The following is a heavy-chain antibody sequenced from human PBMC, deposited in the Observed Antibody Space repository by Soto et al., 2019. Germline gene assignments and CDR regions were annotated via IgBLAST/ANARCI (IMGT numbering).Heavy chain of an antibody. CDR1: GGSISSGGYY. J-gene: IGHJ6*02. CDR2: IYYSGST. D-gene: IGHD3-3*01. CDR3: ARDWGYDFWSGSYTCGSWYGYYCMDV. Sequence: PSETLSLTCTVSGGSISSGGYYWSWIRQHPGKGLEWIGYIYYSGSTYYNPSLKSRVTISVDTSKNQFSLKLSSVTAADTAVYYCARDWGYDFWSGSYTCGSWYGYYCMDVWGQGSTVTVSS. V-gene: IGHV4-31*03.